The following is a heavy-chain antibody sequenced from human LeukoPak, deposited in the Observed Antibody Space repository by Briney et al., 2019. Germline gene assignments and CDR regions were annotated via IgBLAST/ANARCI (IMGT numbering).Heavy chain of an antibody. CDR2: IYYSGST. J-gene: IGHJ4*02. CDR1: GGSISSSSYY. Sequence: SETLSLTCTVSGGSISSSSYYWSWIRQPPGKGLEWIGYIYYSGSTNYNPSLKSRVTISVDTSKNQFSLKLSSVTAADTAVYYCARVARNYGGNPSLDYWGQGTLVTVSS. V-gene: IGHV4-61*01. CDR3: ARVARNYGGNPSLDY. D-gene: IGHD4-23*01.